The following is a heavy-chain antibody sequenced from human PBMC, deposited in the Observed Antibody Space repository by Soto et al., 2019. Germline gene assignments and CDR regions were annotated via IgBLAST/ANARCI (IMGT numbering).Heavy chain of an antibody. D-gene: IGHD6-6*01. J-gene: IGHJ4*02. CDR1: SGSFSGYY. V-gene: IGHV4-34*01. CDR3: ARGPRRAIAARHGFYFDD. CDR2: INHSGST. Sequence: PXETLSLTCAVYSGSFSGYYWSWIRQPPGKGLEWIGEINHSGSTNYNPSLKSRVTISVDTSKNQFSLKLSSVTAADTAVYYCARGPRRAIAARHGFYFDDWGQGTLVTVPS.